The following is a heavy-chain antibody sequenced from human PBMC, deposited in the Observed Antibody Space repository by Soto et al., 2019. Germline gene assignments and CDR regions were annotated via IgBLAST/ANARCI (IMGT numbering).Heavy chain of an antibody. CDR2: IYYSGST. V-gene: IGHV4-30-4*01. CDR1: GGSISSGDYY. CDR3: ARGGMWYPYYFDY. Sequence: PSESMSLTCTVSGGSISSGDYYWSWIRQPPVKGLEWIGYIYYSGSTYYNPSLKSRVTISVDTSKYQFSLKLSSVTAADTAVYYCARGGMWYPYYFDYWGQGTLGTFSS. D-gene: IGHD2-15*01. J-gene: IGHJ4*02.